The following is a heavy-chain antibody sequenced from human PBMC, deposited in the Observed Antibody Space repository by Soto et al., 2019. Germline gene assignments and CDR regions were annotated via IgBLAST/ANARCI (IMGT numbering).Heavy chain of an antibody. CDR1: GYSFTSYV. CDR2: ISAGNGDT. D-gene: IGHD2-2*01. J-gene: IGHJ3*02. CDR3: ARMVEAVPAAMYAFDI. Sequence: ASVKVSCKAAGYSFTSYVMHWVRQAPGQSLEWMGWISAGNGDTKYSQKFQGRLTVTRDTSATTAYMELSSLRSEDTAVYYCARMVEAVPAAMYAFDIWGQGTMVTVSS. V-gene: IGHV1-3*01.